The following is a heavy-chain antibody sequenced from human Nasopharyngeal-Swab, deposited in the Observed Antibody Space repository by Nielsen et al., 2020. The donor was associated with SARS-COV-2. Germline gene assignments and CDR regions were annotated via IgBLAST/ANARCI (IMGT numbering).Heavy chain of an antibody. D-gene: IGHD5-12*01. CDR1: GFTFSTYA. V-gene: IGHV3-23*01. J-gene: IGHJ4*02. Sequence: GALRLSCAASGFTFSTYAMTWVRQAPGKGLEWVSTIDAGGANTFYADSVKGRFTISRDNSKNTLYLQMNSLRAEDTAIYYCAKDRVIRYSTWGQGTLVTVSS. CDR2: IDAGGANT. CDR3: AKDRVIRYST.